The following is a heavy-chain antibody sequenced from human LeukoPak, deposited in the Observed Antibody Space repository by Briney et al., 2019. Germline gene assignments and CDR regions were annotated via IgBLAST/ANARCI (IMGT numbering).Heavy chain of an antibody. CDR1: GFTFSRYN. V-gene: IGHV3-21*01. J-gene: IGHJ4*02. D-gene: IGHD6-19*01. Sequence: GGSLRLSCAASGFTFSRYNMDWVRQAPGRGLEWVSSITSISNYIYYADSVKGRFTISRDNAKNSLYLQMNSLRADDTAVYYCARATGWFQAFDYWGQGTLVTVSS. CDR2: ITSISNYI. CDR3: ARATGWFQAFDY.